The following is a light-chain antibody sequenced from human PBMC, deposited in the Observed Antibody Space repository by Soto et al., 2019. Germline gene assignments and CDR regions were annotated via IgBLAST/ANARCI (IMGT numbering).Light chain of an antibody. J-gene: IGKJ5*01. CDR1: QSLSSN. Sequence: IVMTQSPATLSVSPGQRATLSCRASQSLSSNLAWYQQKPGQAPRLHIHGASTRATGIPARFSGSGSGTEFTLTISSLQSEDFAVYYCQQYNTWPPAITFGQGTRLEIK. V-gene: IGKV3-15*01. CDR3: QQYNTWPPAIT. CDR2: GAS.